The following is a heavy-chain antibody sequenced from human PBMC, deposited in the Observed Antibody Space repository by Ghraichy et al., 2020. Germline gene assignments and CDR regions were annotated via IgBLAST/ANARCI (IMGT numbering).Heavy chain of an antibody. CDR3: ASPARGYSYGFHFDY. CDR1: GGSISSSSYY. CDR2: IYYSGST. V-gene: IGHV4-39*01. Sequence: SETLSLTCTVSGGSISSSSYYWGWIRQPPGKGLEWIGSIYYSGSTYYNPSLKSRATISVDTSKNQFSLKLSSVTAADTAVYYCASPARGYSYGFHFDYWGQGTLVTVSS. D-gene: IGHD5-18*01. J-gene: IGHJ4*02.